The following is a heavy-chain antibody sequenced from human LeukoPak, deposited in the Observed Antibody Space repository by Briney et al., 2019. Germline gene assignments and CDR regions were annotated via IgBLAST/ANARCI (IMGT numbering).Heavy chain of an antibody. CDR2: IFYSGST. D-gene: IGHD3-22*01. CDR3: ASQANFYDSSGYFRP. Sequence: SQTLSLTCTVSGDSINSGGYYWTWIRQHPGRGLEWIGYIFYSGSTYYNPSLRSRATSSLDTSENQFSLNLNSVTAADTAVYYCASQANFYDSSGYFRPWGQGTLVTVSS. J-gene: IGHJ1*01. CDR1: GDSINSGGYY. V-gene: IGHV4-31*03.